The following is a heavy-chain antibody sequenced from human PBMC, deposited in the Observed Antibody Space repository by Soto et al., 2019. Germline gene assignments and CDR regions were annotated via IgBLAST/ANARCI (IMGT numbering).Heavy chain of an antibody. D-gene: IGHD2-21*02. Sequence: QVQLVQSGAEVKKPGASVKVSCKASGYTFTSYYMHWVRQAPGQGLEWMGIINPSGGSTSYAQKFQGRVTMTRDTSTSTVYMERSSLRSEDTAVYYCARAKYCGGDCYPEDDAFDIWGQGTMVTVSS. V-gene: IGHV1-46*01. CDR3: ARAKYCGGDCYPEDDAFDI. CDR1: GYTFTSYY. J-gene: IGHJ3*02. CDR2: INPSGGST.